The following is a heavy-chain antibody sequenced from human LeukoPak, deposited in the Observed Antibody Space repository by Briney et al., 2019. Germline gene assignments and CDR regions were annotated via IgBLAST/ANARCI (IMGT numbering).Heavy chain of an antibody. J-gene: IGHJ4*02. CDR2: INPNSGGT. CDR3: AVRAIDY. V-gene: IGHV1-2*02. Sequence: ASVTVSCKSSGYTFTDYYMHWVRQAPGQGLEWMGWINPNSGGTNYAQKFQGRVTMTRDTSISTAYMELSRLRSDDTAVYFCAVRAIDYWGQGTLVTVSS. CDR1: GYTFTDYY. D-gene: IGHD4/OR15-4a*01.